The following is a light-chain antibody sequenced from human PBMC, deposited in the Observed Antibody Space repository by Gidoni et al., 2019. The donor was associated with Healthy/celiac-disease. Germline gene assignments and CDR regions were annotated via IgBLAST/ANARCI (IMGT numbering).Light chain of an antibody. CDR1: SSNIGDTY. J-gene: IGLJ2*01. Sequence: QPVLTQPPSAPAAPVQKVTISCSGSSSNIGDTYVSWYPQLPGTAPKLLIYDNNKRPSGIPDRFSGSKSGTSATLGITGLQTGDEADYYCGTWDSSLSVVFGGGTKLTVL. CDR2: DNN. V-gene: IGLV1-51*01. CDR3: GTWDSSLSVV.